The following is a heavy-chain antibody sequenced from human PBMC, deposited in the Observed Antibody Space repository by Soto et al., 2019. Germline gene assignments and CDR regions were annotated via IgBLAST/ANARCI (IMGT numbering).Heavy chain of an antibody. D-gene: IGHD3-10*01. J-gene: IGHJ6*02. CDR2: IWYDGSNK. V-gene: IGHV3-33*01. Sequence: GGSLRLSCAASGFTFSSYGMHWVRQAPGKGLEWVAVIWYDGSNKYYADSVKGLFTISRDNSKNTLYLQMNSLSAEDAAVYYCARGGYVWVGEYSYYYYGMDVWGQGTTVTVSS. CDR3: ARGGYVWVGEYSYYYYGMDV. CDR1: GFTFSSYG.